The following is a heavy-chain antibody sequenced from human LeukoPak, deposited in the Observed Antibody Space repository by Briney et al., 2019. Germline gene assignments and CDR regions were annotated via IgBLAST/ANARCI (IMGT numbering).Heavy chain of an antibody. CDR1: GYTITGYY. J-gene: IGHJ4*02. CDR2: INPNSGGT. D-gene: IGHD3-16*01. V-gene: IGHV1-2*02. Sequence: ASLKVSCKASGYTITGYYRHWVRQAPGQGLEWMGWINPNSGGTNYAQKFQGRVTMPRATSISTAYMELSRLRSDATAVYYCARDGGPGRRGSQGDFDYWGQGTLVTASS. CDR3: ARDGGPGRRGSQGDFDY.